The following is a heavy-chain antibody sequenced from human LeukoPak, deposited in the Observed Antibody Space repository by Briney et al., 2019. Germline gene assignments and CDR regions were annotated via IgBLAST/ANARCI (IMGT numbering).Heavy chain of an antibody. CDR2: INPNSGGT. V-gene: IGHV1-2*02. J-gene: IGHJ4*02. Sequence: GASVKVSCKASGYSFTAYYMHWVRQAPGQGLEWMGWINPNSGGTNYAQKFQGRVTMTRDTSISTVYMELSRLRSDDTAVYYCARDRTGVSDYWGQGTLVTVSS. D-gene: IGHD7-27*01. CDR1: GYSFTAYY. CDR3: ARDRTGVSDY.